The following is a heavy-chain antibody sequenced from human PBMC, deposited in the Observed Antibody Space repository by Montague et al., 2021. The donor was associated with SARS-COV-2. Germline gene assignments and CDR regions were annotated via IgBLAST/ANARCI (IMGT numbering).Heavy chain of an antibody. V-gene: IGHV3-7*05. CDR1: GFTFSSYW. J-gene: IGHJ4*02. D-gene: IGHD3-10*01. CDR3: AREEAMVRGVTARHY. Sequence: SLRLSCAASGFTFSSYWMSWVRQAPGKGLEWVANIKQDGSEKYYVDSVKGRFTISRDNAKKSLYLVLNSLRAEDSGVYYCAREEAMVRGVTARHYWGQGTLVTVPS. CDR2: IKQDGSEK.